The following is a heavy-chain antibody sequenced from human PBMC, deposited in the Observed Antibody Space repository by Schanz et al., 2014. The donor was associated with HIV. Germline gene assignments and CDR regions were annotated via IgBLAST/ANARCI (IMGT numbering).Heavy chain of an antibody. CDR1: GGTFSRFS. J-gene: IGHJ4*02. CDR2: IIPISGTA. V-gene: IGHV1-69*01. Sequence: QVQLVQSGAEVKKTGSSVQVSCKASGGTFSRFSFSWVRQAPGQGLEWMGGIIPISGTANYAQKFQGRVTVTADESTYTAYMELSSLRSEDTAVYYCASDLYYYDSSGYFNYWGQGTLVTVSS. CDR3: ASDLYYYDSSGYFNY. D-gene: IGHD3-22*01.